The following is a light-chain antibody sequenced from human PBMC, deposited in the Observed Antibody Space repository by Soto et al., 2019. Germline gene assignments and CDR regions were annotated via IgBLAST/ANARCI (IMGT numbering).Light chain of an antibody. Sequence: DIQLTQSPPTLSASVGDRVTITCRASQSIRYYLAWYQQMPGKAPKLLIYGASSLQSGVPSRFSGSGSGTEFPLTIRSLQPDDFATYFCQNHNSYSQTFGQGTKVEIK. CDR2: GAS. CDR3: QNHNSYSQT. J-gene: IGKJ1*01. CDR1: QSIRYY. V-gene: IGKV1-5*01.